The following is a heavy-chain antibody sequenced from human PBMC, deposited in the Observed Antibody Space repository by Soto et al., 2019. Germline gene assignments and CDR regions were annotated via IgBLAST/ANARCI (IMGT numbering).Heavy chain of an antibody. CDR1: GFTFSSYS. CDR3: ARGYYDYVWGSYRRPFDAFDI. V-gene: IGHV3-48*01. Sequence: EVQLVESGGGLVQPGGSLRLSCAASGFTFSSYSMNWVRQAPGKGLEWVSYISSSSSTIYYADSVKGRFTISRDNAKNSLYLQMNSLRAEDTAVYYCARGYYDYVWGSYRRPFDAFDIWGQGTMVTVSS. D-gene: IGHD3-16*02. J-gene: IGHJ3*02. CDR2: ISSSSSTI.